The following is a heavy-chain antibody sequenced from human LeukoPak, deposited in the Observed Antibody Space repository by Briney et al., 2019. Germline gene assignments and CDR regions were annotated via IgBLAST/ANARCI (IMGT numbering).Heavy chain of an antibody. Sequence: GGSLRLSCAASGFTFSAYSMHWVRQAPGKGLEWVSYISSSTTSIYYADSVKGRFTISRDNAKNSLYLQMNSLRDEDTAVYYCARGGSGWYWGQGTLVIVSS. D-gene: IGHD6-25*01. CDR3: ARGGSGWY. J-gene: IGHJ4*02. CDR2: ISSSTTSI. V-gene: IGHV3-48*02. CDR1: GFTFSAYS.